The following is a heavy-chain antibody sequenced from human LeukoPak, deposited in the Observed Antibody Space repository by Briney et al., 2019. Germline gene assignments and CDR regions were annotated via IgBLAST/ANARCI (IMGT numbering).Heavy chain of an antibody. CDR3: ARPYSGYDWEAWFDP. CDR2: INPNSGGT. V-gene: IGHV1-2*02. Sequence: ASVKVSCKASGCTFTGYYMHWVRQAPGQGLEWMGWINPNSGGTNYAQKFQGRVTMTRDTSISTAYMELSRLRSDDTAVYYCARPYSGYDWEAWFDPWGQGTLVTVSS. D-gene: IGHD5-12*01. CDR1: GCTFTGYY. J-gene: IGHJ5*02.